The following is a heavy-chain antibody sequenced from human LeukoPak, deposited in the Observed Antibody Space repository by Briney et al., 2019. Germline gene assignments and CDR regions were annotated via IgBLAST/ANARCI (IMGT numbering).Heavy chain of an antibody. CDR2: INSGGINT. Sequence: GGSLRLSCAASGFTFSNYWMHWVRQAPGKGLVWVSRINSGGINTNYADSVKGRFTISRDNANNTLNLQMNSLRAEDTAVYYCARDLGQYYDTSDNWFDLWGQGTLVTVSS. J-gene: IGHJ5*02. CDR3: ARDLGQYYDTSDNWFDL. V-gene: IGHV3-74*01. CDR1: GFTFSNYW. D-gene: IGHD3-22*01.